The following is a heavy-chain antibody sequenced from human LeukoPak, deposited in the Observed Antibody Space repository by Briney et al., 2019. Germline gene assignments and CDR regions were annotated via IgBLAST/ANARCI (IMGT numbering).Heavy chain of an antibody. CDR1: GGSISSYY. V-gene: IGHV4-59*08. D-gene: IGHD3-9*01. Sequence: KSSETLSLTCTVSGGSISSYYWSWIRQPPGKGLEWIGYIYYSGSTNYNPSLKSRVTISVDTSKNQFSLKLSSVTAADTAVYYCARGILTGSGSSIDYWGQGTLVTVSS. CDR3: ARGILTGSGSSIDY. CDR2: IYYSGST. J-gene: IGHJ4*02.